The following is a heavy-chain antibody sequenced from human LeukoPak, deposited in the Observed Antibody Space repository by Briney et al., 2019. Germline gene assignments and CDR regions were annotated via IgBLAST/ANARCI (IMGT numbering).Heavy chain of an antibody. D-gene: IGHD2-15*01. CDR3: AKDMGHGATLEYYFDY. V-gene: IGHV3-48*01. J-gene: IGHJ4*02. Sequence: AGGSLRLSCAASGFTFSSYNMNWVRQAPGKGLEWVSYITSSSSTIYYADSVKGRSTISRDNAKNSLYLQMNSLRAEDTALYYCAKDMGHGATLEYYFDYWGQGTLVTVSS. CDR2: ITSSSSTI. CDR1: GFTFSSYN.